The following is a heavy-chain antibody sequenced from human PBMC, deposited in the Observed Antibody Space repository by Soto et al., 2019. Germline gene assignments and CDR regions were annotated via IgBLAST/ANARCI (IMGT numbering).Heavy chain of an antibody. CDR2: VYPGDSDT. CDR3: AKLAAAGSHYFDY. V-gene: IGHV5-51*01. D-gene: IGHD6-13*01. Sequence: GESLKISCKGSGYSXTSYWIGWVRQMPGKGLEWMGIVYPGDSDTRYSPSFQGQVTISADKSISTAYLQWSSLKASDTAMYYCAKLAAAGSHYFDYWGQGTLVTVSS. CDR1: GYSXTSYW. J-gene: IGHJ4*02.